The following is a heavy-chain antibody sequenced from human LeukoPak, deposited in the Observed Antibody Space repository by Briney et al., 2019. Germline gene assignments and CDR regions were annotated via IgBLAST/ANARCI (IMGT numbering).Heavy chain of an antibody. CDR3: ASLGSSVAAAFDI. V-gene: IGHV4-34*01. CDR1: GGSFSGYY. Sequence: SETLSLTCAVYGGSFSGYYWSWIRRPPGKGLEWIGEINHSGSTNYNPSLKSRVTISVDTSKNQFSLKLSSVTAADTAVYYCASLGSSVAAAFDIWGQGTMVTVSS. D-gene: IGHD6-19*01. J-gene: IGHJ3*02. CDR2: INHSGST.